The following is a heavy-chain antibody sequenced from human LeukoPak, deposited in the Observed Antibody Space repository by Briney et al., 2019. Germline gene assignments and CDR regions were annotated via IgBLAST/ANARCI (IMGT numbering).Heavy chain of an antibody. J-gene: IGHJ6*03. CDR2: INNDGRST. D-gene: IGHD1-26*01. CDR3: ARDPYSGSYGDSYYYYMDV. CDR1: GCTFSSYW. Sequence: PGGSLRLSCAASGCTFSSYWMPWVRLAPGKGLVWVSRINNDGRSTIYADSVKGRFTISRDNAKNSLYLQMNSLRAEDTAIYYCARDPYSGSYGDSYYYYMDVWGKGTTVTISS. V-gene: IGHV3-74*01.